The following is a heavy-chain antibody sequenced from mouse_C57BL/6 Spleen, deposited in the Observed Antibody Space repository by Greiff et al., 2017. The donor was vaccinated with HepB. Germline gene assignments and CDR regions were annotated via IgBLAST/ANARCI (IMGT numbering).Heavy chain of an antibody. J-gene: IGHJ3*01. Sequence: QVQLQQPGTELVKPGASVKLSCKASGYTFTSYWMHWVKQRPGQGLEWIGNINPSNGGTNYNEKFKSKATLTVDKSSSTAYMQRSSLTSEDSAVYYCERGRVGGYYEGVWIAYWGQGTLVTVSA. V-gene: IGHV1-53*01. CDR1: GYTFTSYW. D-gene: IGHD2-3*01. CDR3: ERGRVGGYYEGVWIAY. CDR2: INPSNGGT.